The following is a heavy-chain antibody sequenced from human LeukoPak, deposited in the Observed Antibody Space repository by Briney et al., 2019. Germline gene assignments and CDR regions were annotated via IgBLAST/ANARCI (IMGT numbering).Heavy chain of an antibody. J-gene: IGHJ4*02. CDR1: GGSISGYY. CDR2: IHHSGST. CDR3: ARAVRGVNNYYFDY. Sequence: SETLSLTCTVSGGSISGYYWSWIRQPPGKGLEWIGYIHHSGSTNFNLSLKSRVTISVDRSKNQFSLKLSSVTAADTAVYYCARAVRGVNNYYFDYWGQGTLVTVSS. D-gene: IGHD3-10*01. V-gene: IGHV4-59*12.